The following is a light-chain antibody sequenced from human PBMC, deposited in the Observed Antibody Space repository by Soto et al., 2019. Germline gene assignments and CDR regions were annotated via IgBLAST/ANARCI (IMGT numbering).Light chain of an antibody. CDR1: QSVSSN. V-gene: IGKV3D-15*01. Sequence: EIVLTQFPGTLSVSPGERATLSCRASQSVSSNLAWYQQKPGQAPRLLIYGASTRATGIPARFSGSGSGTEFTLTISNLQSEDFAVYFCQQYHNWPPITFGQGTRLEIK. J-gene: IGKJ5*01. CDR3: QQYHNWPPIT. CDR2: GAS.